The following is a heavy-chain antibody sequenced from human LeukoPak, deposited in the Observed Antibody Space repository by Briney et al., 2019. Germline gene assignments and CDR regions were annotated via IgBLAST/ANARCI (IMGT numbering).Heavy chain of an antibody. CDR2: IYYSGST. V-gene: IGHV4-39*07. Sequence: SETLSLTCTVSGGSISSSSYYWGWIRQPPGKGLEWIGSIYYSGSTNYNPSLKSRVTISVDTSKNQFSLKLSSVTAADTAVYYCARRRSAANYYYYYYMDVWGKGTTVTISS. J-gene: IGHJ6*03. CDR3: ARRRSAANYYYYYYMDV. CDR1: GGSISSSSYY. D-gene: IGHD3-10*01.